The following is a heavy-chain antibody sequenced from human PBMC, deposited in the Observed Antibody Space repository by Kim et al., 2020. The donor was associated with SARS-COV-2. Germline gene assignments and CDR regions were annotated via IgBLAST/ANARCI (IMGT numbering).Heavy chain of an antibody. D-gene: IGHD2-21*01. J-gene: IGHJ4*02. CDR2: VFDSDTT. CDR1: GGSMNHFH. V-gene: IGHV4-59*13. Sequence: SETLSLTCTVSGGSMNHFHWTWIRQSPGRGLEWIGYVFDSDTTNSNPSLQSQVSMSIDTSKNQVSLKVRSVTAADTAVYYCARGRDGYNYDFDSWGQGILVTVSS. CDR3: ARGRDGYNYDFDS.